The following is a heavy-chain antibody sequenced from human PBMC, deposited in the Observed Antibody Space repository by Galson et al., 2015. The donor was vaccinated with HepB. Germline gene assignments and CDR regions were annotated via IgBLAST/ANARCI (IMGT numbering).Heavy chain of an antibody. CDR2: ISGSGGST. CDR3: AKTIFGVVIIFDY. CDR1: GFTFSSYA. V-gene: IGHV3-23*01. Sequence: SLRLSCAASGFTFSSYAMSWVRQAPGKGLEWVSAISGSGGSTYYADSVKGRFTISRDNSKNTLYLQMNSLRAEDTAVYYCAKTIFGVVIIFDYWGQGTLVTVSS. J-gene: IGHJ4*02. D-gene: IGHD3-3*01.